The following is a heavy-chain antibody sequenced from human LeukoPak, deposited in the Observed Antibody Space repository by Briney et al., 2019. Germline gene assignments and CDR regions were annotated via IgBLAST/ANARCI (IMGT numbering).Heavy chain of an antibody. J-gene: IGHJ5*02. Sequence: ASVKVSCKASGYTFTSYGISWVRQAPGQGLEWMGWISAYNGNTNYAQKLQGRVTMTTDTSTSTAYMGLRSLRSDDTAVYYCARDPAGYCTNVVCYGWFDPWGQGTLVTVSS. V-gene: IGHV1-18*01. CDR2: ISAYNGNT. D-gene: IGHD2-8*01. CDR1: GYTFTSYG. CDR3: ARDPAGYCTNVVCYGWFDP.